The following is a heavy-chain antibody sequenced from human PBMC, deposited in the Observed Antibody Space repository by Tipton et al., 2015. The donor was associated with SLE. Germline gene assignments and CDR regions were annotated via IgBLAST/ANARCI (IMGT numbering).Heavy chain of an antibody. V-gene: IGHV3-13*01. D-gene: IGHD4-17*01. CDR3: ARELVDRVTTDWYFDL. Sequence: VQLVQSGGGVVQPGETLRLSCAASGFTFSSNDMHWVRQPTGKGLEWVSAIGRGGDTYYSDSVKGRFSISRENAMNSLFLQMDNLRAGDTAVYYCARELVDRVTTDWYFDLWGRGTLVTVSS. J-gene: IGHJ2*01. CDR2: IGRGGDT. CDR1: GFTFSSND.